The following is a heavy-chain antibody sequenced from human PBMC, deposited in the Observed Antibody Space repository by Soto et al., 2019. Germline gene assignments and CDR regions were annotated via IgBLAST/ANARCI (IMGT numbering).Heavy chain of an antibody. CDR1: GGSISSGGYY. CDR3: ASNFNDYGAYPDAFAI. J-gene: IGHJ3*02. CDR2: IYYSGST. V-gene: IGHV4-31*03. Sequence: QVQLQESGPGLVKPSQTLSLTCTVSGGSISSGGYYWIWIRQHPGKGLEWVGYIYYSGSTYYNPSLKSRVTISVDSSKNQFSLKLSSVTAADTAVYYCASNFNDYGAYPDAFAIWGQGTMVTVSA. D-gene: IGHD4-17*01.